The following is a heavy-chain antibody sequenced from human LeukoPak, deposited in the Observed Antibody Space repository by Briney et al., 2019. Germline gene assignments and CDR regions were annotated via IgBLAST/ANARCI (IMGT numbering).Heavy chain of an antibody. CDR2: IIPIFGTA. Sequence: ASVKVSCKASGGTFSSYAISWVRQAPGQGLEWMGGIIPIFGTANHAQKFQGRVTITTDESTSTAYMELSSLRSEDTAVYYCAVNYYDSSGYGEYFQHWGQGTLVTVSS. V-gene: IGHV1-69*05. CDR1: GGTFSSYA. CDR3: AVNYYDSSGYGEYFQH. D-gene: IGHD3-22*01. J-gene: IGHJ1*01.